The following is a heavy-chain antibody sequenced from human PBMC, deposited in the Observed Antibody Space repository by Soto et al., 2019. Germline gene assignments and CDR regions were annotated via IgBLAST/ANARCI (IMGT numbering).Heavy chain of an antibody. V-gene: IGHV3-74*03. Sequence: GGSLRLSCAASGFTEFTFSDYWMYWVRQAPGKGLVWVSHLIGDGSSTTYADSVKGRFTISRDNSKNTLYLQLNSLRPEDTAVYYCAKFGPLAYEPYYFDYWGQGPLVTVSS. D-gene: IGHD2-21*01. CDR2: LIGDGSST. CDR3: AKFGPLAYEPYYFDY. J-gene: IGHJ4*02. CDR1: GFTEFTFSDYW.